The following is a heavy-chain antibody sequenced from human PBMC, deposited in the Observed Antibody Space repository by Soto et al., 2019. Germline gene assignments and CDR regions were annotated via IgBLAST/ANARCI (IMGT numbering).Heavy chain of an antibody. J-gene: IGHJ6*02. CDR3: ARGGSYYDFWSGTTDYYGTDV. Sequence: ASVRVSCKASGYTFTSYDINWVRQATGQGLEWMGWMNPNSGNTGYAQKFQGRVTMTRNTSISTAYMELSSLRSEDTAVYYCARGGSYYDFWSGTTDYYGTDVWGQGTTVTVSS. D-gene: IGHD3-3*01. CDR1: GYTFTSYD. V-gene: IGHV1-8*01. CDR2: MNPNSGNT.